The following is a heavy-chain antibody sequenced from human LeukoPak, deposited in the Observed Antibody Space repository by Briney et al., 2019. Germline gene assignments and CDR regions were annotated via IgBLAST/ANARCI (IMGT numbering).Heavy chain of an antibody. J-gene: IGHJ4*02. CDR2: IYTSGST. CDR3: ARGSRSPEGGLLYVY. V-gene: IGHV4-4*07. CDR1: GGSISSYY. D-gene: IGHD3-10*01. Sequence: NPSETLSLTCTVSGGSISSYYWSWIRQPAGKGLEWIGRIYTSGSTNYNPSLKSRVTMSVDTSKNQFSLKLSSVTAADTAVYYCARGSRSPEGGLLYVYWGQGTLVTVSS.